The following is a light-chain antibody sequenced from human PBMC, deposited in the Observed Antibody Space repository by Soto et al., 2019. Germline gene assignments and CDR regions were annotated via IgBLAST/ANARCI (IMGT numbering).Light chain of an antibody. CDR2: GAS. J-gene: IGKJ4*01. CDR1: QSVRSSH. V-gene: IGKV3-20*01. Sequence: EIVLTQSPGTPSLSPGERATLSCRASQSVRSSHLAWYQQMPGQAPRLLIFGASNRATGIPDRFSGSGSGTDFTLSISRLEPEDFAVYYCQQYSSSPLTFGGGTKVDIK. CDR3: QQYSSSPLT.